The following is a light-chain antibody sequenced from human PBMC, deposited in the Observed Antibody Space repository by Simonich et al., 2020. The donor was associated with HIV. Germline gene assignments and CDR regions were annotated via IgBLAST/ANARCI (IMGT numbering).Light chain of an antibody. V-gene: IGKV3-11*01. Sequence: EIVLTQSPATLSLSPGDRATLSCWANQSFSSYLAGYQQKPGQAPRLLIYDASNRATGIPARFSGSGSGTDFTLTISSLEPEDFAVYYCQQRFNWPDTFGPGTKVDIK. J-gene: IGKJ3*01. CDR2: DAS. CDR3: QQRFNWPDT. CDR1: QSFSSY.